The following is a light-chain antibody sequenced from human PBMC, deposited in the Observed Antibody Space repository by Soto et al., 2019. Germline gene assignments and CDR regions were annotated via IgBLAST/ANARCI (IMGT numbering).Light chain of an antibody. CDR2: DAS. V-gene: IGKV1-5*01. Sequence: GDRVTITCRARQSISRWLAWYQQKPGKAPKLLIYDASILESGVPSRFTGSGSGTEFTLTISSLQPDDFATYYCQQYSTYPLTFGGGTKVDIK. CDR1: QSISRW. J-gene: IGKJ4*01. CDR3: QQYSTYPLT.